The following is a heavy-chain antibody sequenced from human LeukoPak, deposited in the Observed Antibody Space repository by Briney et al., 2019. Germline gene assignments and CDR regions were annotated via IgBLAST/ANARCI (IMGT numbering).Heavy chain of an antibody. Sequence: GGSLRLSCAASGFTFSSYSMNWVRQAPGKGLEWVSYISSSSSAIYYADSVKGRFSISRDNAKNSLYLQMNGLRDEDTAVYYCTRGRAYCGGGCYSSRLDPWGQGTLVTVSS. CDR3: TRGRAYCGGGCYSSRLDP. CDR2: ISSSSSAI. J-gene: IGHJ5*02. V-gene: IGHV3-48*02. CDR1: GFTFSSYS. D-gene: IGHD2-21*02.